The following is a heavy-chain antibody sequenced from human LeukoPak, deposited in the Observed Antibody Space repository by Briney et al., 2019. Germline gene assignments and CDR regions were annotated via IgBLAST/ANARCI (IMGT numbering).Heavy chain of an antibody. CDR1: GYTFTSYG. CDR3: ARMGGIAVAESGAYYFDY. CDR2: ISAYNGNT. Sequence: ASVKVSCEASGYTFTSYGISWVRQAPGQGLEWMGWISAYNGNTNYAQKLQGRVTMTTDTSTSTAYMELRSLRSDDTAVYYCARMGGIAVAESGAYYFDYWGQGTLVTVSS. V-gene: IGHV1-18*01. D-gene: IGHD6-19*01. J-gene: IGHJ4*02.